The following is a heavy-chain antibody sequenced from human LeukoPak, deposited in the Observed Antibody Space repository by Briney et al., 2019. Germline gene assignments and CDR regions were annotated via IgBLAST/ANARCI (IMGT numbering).Heavy chain of an antibody. J-gene: IGHJ6*03. Sequence: PGGSLRLSCAASGFTFTSYAMSWVRQAPGKGLEWVSAISGSGGSTYYADSVKGRFTISRDNSKNTLYLQMNSLRAEDTAVYYCGSSGWFKGYYYYMDVWGKGTTVTVSS. CDR2: ISGSGGST. D-gene: IGHD6-19*01. CDR3: GSSGWFKGYYYYMDV. V-gene: IGHV3-23*01. CDR1: GFTFTSYA.